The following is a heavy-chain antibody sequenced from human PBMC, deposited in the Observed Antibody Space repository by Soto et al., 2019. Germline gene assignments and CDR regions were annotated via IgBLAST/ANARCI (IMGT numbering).Heavy chain of an antibody. CDR3: ARDRFIRRSSSAYYYYGMDV. V-gene: IGHV3-21*01. CDR1: GFTFSSYS. CDR2: ISSSSSYI. D-gene: IGHD6-6*01. J-gene: IGHJ6*02. Sequence: PGGSLRLSCAASGFTFSSYSMNWVRQAPGKGLEWVSSISSSSSYIYYADSVKGRFTISRDNAKNSLYLQMNSLRAEDTAVYYCARDRFIRRSSSAYYYYGMDVWGQGTTVTVSS.